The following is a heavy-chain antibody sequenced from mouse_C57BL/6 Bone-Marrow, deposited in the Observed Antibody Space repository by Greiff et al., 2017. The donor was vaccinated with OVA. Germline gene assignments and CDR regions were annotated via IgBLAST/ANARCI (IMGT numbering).Heavy chain of an antibody. J-gene: IGHJ4*01. CDR2: IRSKSNNYAT. CDR3: VRLSTVCYAMDY. V-gene: IGHV10-1*01. D-gene: IGHD1-1*01. Sequence: EVQLVESGGGLVQPKGSLKLSCAASGFSFNTYAMNWVRQAPGKGLEWVARIRSKSNNYATYYADSVKDRFTISRDDSESMLYLQMNNLKTEDTAMYYCVRLSTVCYAMDYWGQGTSVTVSS. CDR1: GFSFNTYA.